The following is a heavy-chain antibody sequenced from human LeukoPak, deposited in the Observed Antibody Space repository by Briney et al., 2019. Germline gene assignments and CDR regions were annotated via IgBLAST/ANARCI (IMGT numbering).Heavy chain of an antibody. D-gene: IGHD6-19*01. CDR3: AREGVVLWAVAEVDY. CDR1: GFPFRSYA. Sequence: PGGSLRLSCAASGFPFRSYAMRWVRQAPGKGLEWVSAISGSDGSTFYADSVKGRFTISRDNSKNTLYLQMNSLRAEDTAVYYCAREGVVLWAVAEVDYWGQGTLVTVSS. J-gene: IGHJ4*02. V-gene: IGHV3-23*01. CDR2: ISGSDGST.